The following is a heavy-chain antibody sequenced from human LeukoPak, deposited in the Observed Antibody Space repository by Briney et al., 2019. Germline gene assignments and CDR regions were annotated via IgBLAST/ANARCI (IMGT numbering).Heavy chain of an antibody. D-gene: IGHD5-24*01. CDR3: ARSRRDGFD. V-gene: IGHV3-30-3*01. J-gene: IGHJ1*01. CDR1: GFTFSSYA. CDR2: ISYDGSNK. Sequence: PGRSLRLSCAASGFTFSSYAMHWVRQAPGKGLEWVAVISYDGSNKYYADSVKGRFTISRDNSKNTLYLQMNSLRAEDTAVYYCARSRRDGFDWGQGTLVTVSS.